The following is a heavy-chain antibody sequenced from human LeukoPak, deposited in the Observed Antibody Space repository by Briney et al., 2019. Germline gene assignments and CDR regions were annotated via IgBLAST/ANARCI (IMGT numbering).Heavy chain of an antibody. D-gene: IGHD5-24*01. CDR2: ISAYNGNT. CDR1: GGTFSSYA. Sequence: GASVKVSCKASGGTFSSYAISWVRQAPGQGLEWMGWISAYNGNTNYAQKLQGRVTMTADTSTSTAYMELRSLRSDDTAVYYCARILEMATINDYWGQGTLVTVSS. CDR3: ARILEMATINDY. J-gene: IGHJ4*02. V-gene: IGHV1-18*01.